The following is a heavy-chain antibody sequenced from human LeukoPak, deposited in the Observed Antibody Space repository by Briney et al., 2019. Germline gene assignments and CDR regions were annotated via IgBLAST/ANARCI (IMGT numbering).Heavy chain of an antibody. J-gene: IGHJ4*02. V-gene: IGHV3-23*01. CDR2: ISGSGGST. D-gene: IGHD2-2*01. Sequence: PGGSLRLSCAASGFTFSSYAMSWVRQAPGKGLEWVSAISGSGGSTYYADSVKGRFTISRDNAKNSLYLQMNSLRAEDTAVYYCARGLRTYCSSTSCYLLWGQGTLVTVSS. CDR1: GFTFSSYA. CDR3: ARGLRTYCSSTSCYLL.